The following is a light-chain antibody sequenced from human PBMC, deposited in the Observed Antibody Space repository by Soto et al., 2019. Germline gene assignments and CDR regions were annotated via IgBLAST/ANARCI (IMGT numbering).Light chain of an antibody. V-gene: IGKV3-20*01. CDR1: QSISSN. CDR3: QQYSSSRT. Sequence: TQSPATLSVSPGYRATHSCRASQSISSNLAWYQQKPGQAPRLLIYGASSRATGIPDRFSGSGSETDFTLTITRLEPEDFAMYYCQQYSSSRTFGQGTKVDIK. CDR2: GAS. J-gene: IGKJ1*01.